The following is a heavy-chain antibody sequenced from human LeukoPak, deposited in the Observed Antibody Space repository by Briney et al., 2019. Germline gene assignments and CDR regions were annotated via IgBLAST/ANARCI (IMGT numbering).Heavy chain of an antibody. D-gene: IGHD3-22*01. CDR3: ARENYYDTSGYRGYYFDY. J-gene: IGHJ4*02. Sequence: PGGSLRLSCAASGFTFSSYAMSWVRQAPGKGLEWVSIIYSGGTTYYADSVKGRFTISRDNSKNTLYLQMNSLRAEDTAVYYCARENYYDTSGYRGYYFDYWGQGTLVTVSS. V-gene: IGHV3-53*01. CDR1: GFTFSSYA. CDR2: IYSGGTT.